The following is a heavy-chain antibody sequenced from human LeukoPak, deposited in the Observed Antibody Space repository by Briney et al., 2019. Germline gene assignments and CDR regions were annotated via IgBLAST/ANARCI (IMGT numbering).Heavy chain of an antibody. J-gene: IGHJ6*03. CDR2: INHSGST. Sequence: SETLSLTCAVYGGSFSGYYWSWIRQPPGKGLEWIGEINHSGSTNYNPSLKSRVTISVDTSKNQFSLKLSSVTAADTAVYYCARVRSSGYYYYYMDVWGKGTTVTVSS. CDR1: GGSFSGYY. V-gene: IGHV4-34*01. D-gene: IGHD6-19*01. CDR3: ARVRSSGYYYYYMDV.